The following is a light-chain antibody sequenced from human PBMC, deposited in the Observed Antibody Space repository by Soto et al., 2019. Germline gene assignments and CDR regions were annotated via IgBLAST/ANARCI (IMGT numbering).Light chain of an antibody. CDR3: QQSYSILIT. CDR2: AAS. J-gene: IGKJ5*01. Sequence: DIQRTQSPSSLSASVGHRVTITSRRSQSITSYLSWYQQQPGKEPKLLIYAASSLQSGVPSSVSGSGAGTYFTLTISSLQPEDFATYYCQQSYSILITFGQGTRLKIK. CDR1: QSITSY. V-gene: IGKV1-39*01.